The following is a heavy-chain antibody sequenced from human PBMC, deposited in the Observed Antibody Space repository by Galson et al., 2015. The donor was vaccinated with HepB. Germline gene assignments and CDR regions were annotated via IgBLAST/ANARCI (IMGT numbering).Heavy chain of an antibody. CDR2: NIPLFGTP. CDR1: GGTFSKYA. J-gene: IGHJ6*02. Sequence: SVKVSCKTSGGTFSKYAITWVRQAPGQGLEWMGGNIPLFGTPIYAQRFQGRVTITADESTTTAHMGLSSLRSDDTAVFYCALARDPNPTYYSSVNYGMDVWGQGTTVPVSS. V-gene: IGHV1-69*13. D-gene: IGHD2-2*01. CDR3: ALARDPNPTYYSSVNYGMDV.